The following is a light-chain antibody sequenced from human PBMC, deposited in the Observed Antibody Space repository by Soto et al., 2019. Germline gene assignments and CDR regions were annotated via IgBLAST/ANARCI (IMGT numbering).Light chain of an antibody. V-gene: IGLV2-14*01. CDR3: SSYTSSSTVV. Sequence: QSALTQPASVSGSPGQSITISCTGTSSDVGGYNYVSWYQQHPGKAPKLMVYEVSNRPSGVSDRFSGSKSGNTASLTISGLKAEDEADYYCSSYTSSSTVVVGGGTKVTVL. CDR2: EVS. J-gene: IGLJ2*01. CDR1: SSDVGGYNY.